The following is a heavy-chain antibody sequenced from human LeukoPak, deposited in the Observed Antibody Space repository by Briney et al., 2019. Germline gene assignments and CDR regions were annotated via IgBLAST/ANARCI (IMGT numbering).Heavy chain of an antibody. CDR1: GFTFSSHA. CDR3: ARNSLYSYGSHNGMDV. Sequence: GGSLRLSCAASGFTFSSHAMHWVRQAPGKGLEYVSAISSNGGSTYYANSVKGRFTISRDNSKNTLYLQMGSLRAEDMAVYYCARNSLYSYGSHNGMDVWGQGTTVTVSS. J-gene: IGHJ6*02. V-gene: IGHV3-64*01. CDR2: ISSNGGST. D-gene: IGHD5-18*01.